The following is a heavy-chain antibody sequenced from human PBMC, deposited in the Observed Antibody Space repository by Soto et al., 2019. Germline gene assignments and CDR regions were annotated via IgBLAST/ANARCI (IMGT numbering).Heavy chain of an antibody. Sequence: SVKVSCKASGGNLNTYTITWVRQAPGRRLEWVGQIVPMYDSVNYAENFQGRVTITADKSTKTSYMELTSLRSEDTALYFCATWRHYSGSYCFDYWGQGTLVTVSS. CDR1: GGNLNTYT. J-gene: IGHJ4*02. D-gene: IGHD1-26*01. V-gene: IGHV1-69*06. CDR3: ATWRHYSGSYCFDY. CDR2: IVPMYDSV.